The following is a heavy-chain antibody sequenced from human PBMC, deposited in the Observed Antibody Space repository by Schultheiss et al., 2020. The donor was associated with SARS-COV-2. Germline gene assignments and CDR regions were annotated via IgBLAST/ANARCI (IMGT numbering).Heavy chain of an antibody. J-gene: IGHJ3*02. CDR2: IYYSGST. D-gene: IGHD3-10*01. CDR1: GGSISSYY. V-gene: IGHV4-59*12. Sequence: SETLSLTCTVSGGSISSYYWSWIRQPPGKGLEWIGYIYYSGSTNYNPSLKSRVTISVDTSKNQFSLKLSSVTAADTAVYYCARENPGMVRGVIGGDAFDIWGQGTMVTVSS. CDR3: ARENPGMVRGVIGGDAFDI.